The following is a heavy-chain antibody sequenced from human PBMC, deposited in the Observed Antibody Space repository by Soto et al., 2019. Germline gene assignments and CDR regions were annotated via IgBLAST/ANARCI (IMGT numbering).Heavy chain of an antibody. V-gene: IGHV1-18*01. D-gene: IGHD3-22*01. CDR2: ISAYNGNT. CDR3: ARVLGSGSNWFDP. Sequence: GASVKVSCKASGYTFTSYGISWVRQAPGQGLEWMGWISAYNGNTNYAQKLQGRGTMTTDTSTSTAYMELRSLSSDDTAVYCCARVLGSGSNWFDPWGQGTLVTVSS. J-gene: IGHJ5*02. CDR1: GYTFTSYG.